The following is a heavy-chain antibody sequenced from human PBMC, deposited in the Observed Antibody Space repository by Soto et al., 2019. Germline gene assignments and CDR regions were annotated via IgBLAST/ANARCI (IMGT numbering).Heavy chain of an antibody. V-gene: IGHV4-59*01. J-gene: IGHJ6*02. CDR3: ARGTVTISALSYGMDV. CDR1: GDSISRYY. D-gene: IGHD4-17*01. Sequence: NPSETLSLTCTVSGDSISRYYWSRIRQPPGKGLEWLGSVYYSGSTEYTPSLKSRVTISVDTSRNQFSLKVTSVTAADTALYFCARGTVTISALSYGMDVWGQGTTVPVSS. CDR2: VYYSGST.